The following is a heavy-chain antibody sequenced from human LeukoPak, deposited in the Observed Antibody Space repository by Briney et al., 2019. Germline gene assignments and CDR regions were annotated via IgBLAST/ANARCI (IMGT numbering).Heavy chain of an antibody. Sequence: PGGSLRLSCAASGFTFSSYAMHWVRQAPGKGLEWVAVISYDGSNKYYADSVKGRFTISRDNSKNTLYLQMNSLRAEDTAAYYCARDPSSSSSRLVGYYYGMDVWGQGTTVTVSS. J-gene: IGHJ6*02. CDR3: ARDPSSSSSRLVGYYYGMDV. CDR1: GFTFSSYA. V-gene: IGHV3-30-3*01. D-gene: IGHD6-6*01. CDR2: ISYDGSNK.